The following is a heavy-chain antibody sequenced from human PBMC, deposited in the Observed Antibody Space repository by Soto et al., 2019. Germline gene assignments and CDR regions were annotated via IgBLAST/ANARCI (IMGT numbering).Heavy chain of an antibody. CDR2: IGSSGSTI. Sequence: GGSLRLSCAASGFTFSSFEMNWVRQAPGKVLEWVSKIGSSGSTIWYADSVKGRFTISRDNAKNSLYLQMNSLRGEDPAVYYCARATYSSSYYFDSWGQGTLVTVSS. J-gene: IGHJ4*02. CDR1: GFTFSSFE. V-gene: IGHV3-48*03. D-gene: IGHD6-6*01. CDR3: ARATYSSSYYFDS.